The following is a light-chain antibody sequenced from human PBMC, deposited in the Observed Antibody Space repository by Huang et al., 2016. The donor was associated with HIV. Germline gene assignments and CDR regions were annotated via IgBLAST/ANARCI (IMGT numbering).Light chain of an antibody. V-gene: IGKV3-15*01. Sequence: EIVMTQSPATLSVSPGERVTLSCRANRSVSTNLAWYKQSPGQAPRLLIYGSSTRAPGIPARFSGSGSGTDFSLTISSLQSEDFALYYCHQYNNWLLSFGGGTRV. J-gene: IGKJ4*01. CDR2: GSS. CDR3: HQYNNWLLS. CDR1: RSVSTN.